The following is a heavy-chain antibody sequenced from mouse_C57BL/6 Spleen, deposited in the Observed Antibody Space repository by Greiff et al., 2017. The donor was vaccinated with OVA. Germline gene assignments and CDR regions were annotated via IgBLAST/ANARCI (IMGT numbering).Heavy chain of an antibody. CDR3: ARGGAYDGYFYFDY. CDR1: CYAFSSSW. CDR2: IYPGDGDT. V-gene: IGHV1-82*01. D-gene: IGHD2-3*01. Sequence: VQLQQSGPELVKPGASVKISCKASCYAFSSSWMNWVKQRPGKGLEWIGRIYPGDGDTNYNGKFKGKATLTADKSSSTAYMQLSSLTSEDSAVYFCARGGAYDGYFYFDYWGQGTTLTVSS. J-gene: IGHJ2*01.